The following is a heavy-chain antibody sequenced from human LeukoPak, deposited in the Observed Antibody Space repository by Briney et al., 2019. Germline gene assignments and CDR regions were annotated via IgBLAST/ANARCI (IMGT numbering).Heavy chain of an antibody. D-gene: IGHD3-10*01. CDR2: ISWNGGII. Sequence: GGSLRLSCAASGFTFENYAMHWVRKVPGKGLEWVSGISWNGGIIGYADSVKGRFTISRDSAKNSLYLQMNSLRVEDAALYYCAKGGLRLYFGQFHYWGQGTLVTVSS. J-gene: IGHJ4*02. CDR3: AKGGLRLYFGQFHY. V-gene: IGHV3-9*01. CDR1: GFTFENYA.